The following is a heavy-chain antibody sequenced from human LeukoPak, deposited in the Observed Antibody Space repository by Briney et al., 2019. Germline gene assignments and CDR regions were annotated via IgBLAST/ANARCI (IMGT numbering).Heavy chain of an antibody. J-gene: IGHJ3*02. Sequence: SETLSLTCSVSGGSISSYYGSWLRQPPGKGLEWIGYIYYSGSTNYNPSLKSRVTISVDTSKNQFSLKLSSVTAADTAVYYCASEGIAVAGNAFDIWGQGTMVTVSS. CDR2: IYYSGST. D-gene: IGHD6-19*01. CDR1: GGSISSYY. CDR3: ASEGIAVAGNAFDI. V-gene: IGHV4-59*01.